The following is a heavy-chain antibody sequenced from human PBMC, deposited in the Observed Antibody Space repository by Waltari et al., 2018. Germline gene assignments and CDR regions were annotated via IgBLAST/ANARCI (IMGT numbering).Heavy chain of an antibody. CDR2: MSYSGAT. J-gene: IGHJ3*01. CDR3: ATYIGASLGTASFDV. CDR1: GASINSNRHY. D-gene: IGHD5-12*01. V-gene: IGHV4-39*01. Sequence: QLQLHESGPGLVKPSETLSLTCHVSGASINSNRHYWGWIRQPPGQGLEWIGTMSYSGATYISPSLKSRVTISRDTSRDQLSLKLDSVTAADTAVYYCATYIGASLGTASFDVWGQGTMVTVSS.